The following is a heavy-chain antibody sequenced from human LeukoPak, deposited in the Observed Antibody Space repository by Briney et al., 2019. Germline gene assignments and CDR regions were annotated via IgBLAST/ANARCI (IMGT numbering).Heavy chain of an antibody. D-gene: IGHD2-15*01. CDR2: ITNSGNSK. V-gene: IGHV3-48*01. CDR1: EFTFSSYS. Sequence: GGSLRLSCAASEFTFSSYSMNWVRQAPGKGLEWVSYITNSGNSKSYADSVKGRFTISRDNTKNTLYLQMNSQRAEDTAVYYCAGGSCYNYWGQGTLVTVSS. CDR3: AGGSCYNY. J-gene: IGHJ4*02.